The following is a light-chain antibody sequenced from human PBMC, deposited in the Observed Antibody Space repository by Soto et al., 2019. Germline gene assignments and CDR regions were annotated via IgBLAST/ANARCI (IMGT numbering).Light chain of an antibody. J-gene: IGKJ5*01. Sequence: EIVLTQSPATLSLSPGERATLSCRASQSVSSHLAWYQQKPGQAPRLLIYDASNRATGIPARFSGSGSGTDFTFTISSLEPEDFAVYYCQQRSNWVTFGQGTRLEIK. CDR1: QSVSSH. CDR3: QQRSNWVT. V-gene: IGKV3-11*01. CDR2: DAS.